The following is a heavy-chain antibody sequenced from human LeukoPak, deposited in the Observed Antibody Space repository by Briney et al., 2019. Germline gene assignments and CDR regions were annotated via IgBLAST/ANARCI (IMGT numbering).Heavy chain of an antibody. V-gene: IGHV3-7*01. CDR2: IDQEGGEQ. CDR1: GFTFSSYS. D-gene: IGHD3-10*01. Sequence: PGGSLRLSCAASGFTFSSYSMNWVRQAPGKGLEWVANIDQEGGEQNYVDSVKGRFSISRDNAKTSVYLQMNSLKVEDTAFYYCARSKAGGYWGQGTLVTVSS. J-gene: IGHJ4*02. CDR3: ARSKAGGY.